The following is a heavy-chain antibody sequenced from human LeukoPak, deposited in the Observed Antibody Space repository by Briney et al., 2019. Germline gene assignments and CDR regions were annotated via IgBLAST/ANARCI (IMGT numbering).Heavy chain of an antibody. CDR2: IYYSGST. V-gene: IGHV4-39*01. CDR3: ARHVSGFRELLLAKTQDY. J-gene: IGHJ4*02. D-gene: IGHD3-10*01. Sequence: PSETLSLTCTVSGGSISSSSYYWGWIRQPPGKGLEWIGSIYYSGSTYYNPSLKSRVTISVDTSKNQFSLKQSSVTAADTAVYYCARHVSGFRELLLAKTQDYWGQGTLVTVSS. CDR1: GGSISSSSYY.